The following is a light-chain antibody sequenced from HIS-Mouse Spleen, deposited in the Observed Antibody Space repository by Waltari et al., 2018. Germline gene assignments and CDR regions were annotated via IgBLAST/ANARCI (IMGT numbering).Light chain of an antibody. Sequence: ILITQSPSSLSASIGYSVAVPCRASQSISSYLNWYQQKPGKDPKLLIYAASSLQSGVPSRFSGSGSGTDFTLTISSLQPEDFATYYCQQSYSTPSTFGQGTKLEIK. CDR3: QQSYSTPST. CDR2: AAS. CDR1: QSISSY. V-gene: IGKV1-39*01. J-gene: IGKJ2*02.